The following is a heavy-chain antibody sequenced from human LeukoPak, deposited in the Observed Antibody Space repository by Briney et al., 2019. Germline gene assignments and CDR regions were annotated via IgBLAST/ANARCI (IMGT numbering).Heavy chain of an antibody. CDR2: INPNSGST. Sequence: ASVKVSCKASGYTFTGYYMHWVRQAPGQGLEWMGWINPNSGSTNYAQKFQGRVTMTRDTSISTAYMELSRLRSDDTAVYYCARVLCCGSSPDYWGQGTLVTVSS. D-gene: IGHD6-6*01. CDR3: ARVLCCGSSPDY. J-gene: IGHJ4*02. CDR1: GYTFTGYY. V-gene: IGHV1-2*02.